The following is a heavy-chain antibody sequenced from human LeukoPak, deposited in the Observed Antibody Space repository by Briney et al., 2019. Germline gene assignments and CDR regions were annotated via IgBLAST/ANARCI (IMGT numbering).Heavy chain of an antibody. Sequence: GESLKISCKGSGYSFTRYWIGWVRQMPGKGLEWMGIINPADSNTKYSPSFQGQVTILVDKSISTAYLQWSSLKASDTAMYYCARHVRDSDSRNLERWGQGTLVTVSS. CDR1: GYSFTRYW. CDR2: INPADSNT. J-gene: IGHJ4*02. D-gene: IGHD5-24*01. V-gene: IGHV5-51*01. CDR3: ARHVRDSDSRNLER.